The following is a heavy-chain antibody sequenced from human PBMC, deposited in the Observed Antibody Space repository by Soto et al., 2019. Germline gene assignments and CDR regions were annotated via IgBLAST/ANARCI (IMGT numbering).Heavy chain of an antibody. CDR3: ARVSSSPLNFDY. J-gene: IGHJ4*02. Sequence: QVQLQESGPGLVKPSQTLSLTCTVSGGSISSGGYYWSWIRQHPGKGLEGIGYIYYSGSTYYNPSIKSRVTISVDTSKNQFSLKLSSVTAADTAVYYCARVSSSPLNFDYWGQGTLVTVSS. CDR1: GGSISSGGYY. V-gene: IGHV4-31*03. D-gene: IGHD6-13*01. CDR2: IYYSGST.